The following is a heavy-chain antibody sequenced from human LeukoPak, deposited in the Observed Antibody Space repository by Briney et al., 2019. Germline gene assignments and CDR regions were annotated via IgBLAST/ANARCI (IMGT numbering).Heavy chain of an antibody. V-gene: IGHV3-23*01. CDR1: GFTFSSYG. Sequence: GGTLRLSCAASGFTFSSYGMSWVRQAPGMGLEWVSAISGSGGTTYYAASVKGRFTISRDNSKNTLYLQMNSLRAEDTAVYYCAKDVRSDYFDYWGQGTLVTVSS. CDR2: ISGSGGTT. J-gene: IGHJ4*02. CDR3: AKDVRSDYFDY.